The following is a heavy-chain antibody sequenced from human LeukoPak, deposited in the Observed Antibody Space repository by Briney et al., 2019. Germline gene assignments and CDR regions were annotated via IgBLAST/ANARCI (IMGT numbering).Heavy chain of an antibody. D-gene: IGHD1-14*01. Sequence: QPGGSLRLSCVASGFIVSSDAMTWVRQAPGKGLEWVSGISANSGDSTFYAASVKGRFTISRDNSKNTLYLQMNSLRAEDTAVYYCAKEITSGNSWGQGTLVTVSS. V-gene: IGHV3-23*01. CDR2: ISANSGDST. CDR1: GFIVSSDA. CDR3: AKEITSGNS. J-gene: IGHJ4*02.